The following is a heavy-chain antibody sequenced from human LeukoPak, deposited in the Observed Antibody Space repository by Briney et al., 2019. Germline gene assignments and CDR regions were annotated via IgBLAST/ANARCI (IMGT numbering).Heavy chain of an antibody. CDR1: GYTFTGYY. Sequence: ASVKVSCNASGYTFTGYYMHWVRQAPGQGLEWMGWINPNSGGTNYAQKLQGRVTMTRDTSISTAYMELRRLRSDDTAVYYCARGLLDFPAFDSWGQGTLVTVSS. CDR2: INPNSGGT. CDR3: ARGLLDFPAFDS. J-gene: IGHJ4*02. V-gene: IGHV1-2*02. D-gene: IGHD2-2*01.